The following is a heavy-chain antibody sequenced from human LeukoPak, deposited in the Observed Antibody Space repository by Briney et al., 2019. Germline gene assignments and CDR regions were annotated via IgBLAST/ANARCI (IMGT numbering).Heavy chain of an antibody. J-gene: IGHJ5*02. CDR2: INHSGST. CDR1: GGSFSGYY. CDR3: AIGTRNWFYL. Sequence: SSETLSLTCAVYGGSFSGYYWSWIRQPPGKGLEWIGEINHSGSTNYNPSLKSRVTISVDTSKNQYSLKLSSVTAADTAVYYCAIGTRNWFYLWGQGTMVTVSS. V-gene: IGHV4-34*01.